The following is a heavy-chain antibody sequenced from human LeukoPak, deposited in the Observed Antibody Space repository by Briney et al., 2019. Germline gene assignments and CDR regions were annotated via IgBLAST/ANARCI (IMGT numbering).Heavy chain of an antibody. Sequence: ASVRVSCKASGYTFTSYGISWVRQAPGQGLEWMGWISAYNGNTNYAQKLQGRVTMTTDTSTSTAYMELRSLRSDDTAVYYCARDIFGVVTNKAPNWFDPWGQGTLVTVSS. CDR2: ISAYNGNT. V-gene: IGHV1-18*01. CDR3: ARDIFGVVTNKAPNWFDP. CDR1: GYTFTSYG. D-gene: IGHD3-3*01. J-gene: IGHJ5*02.